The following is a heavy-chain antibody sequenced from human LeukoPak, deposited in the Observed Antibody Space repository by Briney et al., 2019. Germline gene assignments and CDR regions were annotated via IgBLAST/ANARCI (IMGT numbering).Heavy chain of an antibody. CDR3: VRGSSGTVVRGIAWAWFDP. CDR1: GFTFSSQW. Sequence: GGSLRLSCAASGFTFSSQWMSWIRQTPGKGLDWVANIKPDGGATYYADSVNGRFTISRDNAKNSFYLQMNSLRAEDTAVYYCVRGSSGTVVRGIAWAWFDPWGQGTLVTVSS. J-gene: IGHJ5*02. CDR2: IKPDGGAT. V-gene: IGHV3-7*05. D-gene: IGHD3-10*01.